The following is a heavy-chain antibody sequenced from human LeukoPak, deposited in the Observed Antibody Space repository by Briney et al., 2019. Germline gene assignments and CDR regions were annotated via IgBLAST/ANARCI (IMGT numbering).Heavy chain of an antibody. CDR3: ARDTQVGTTTFYFDY. V-gene: IGHV3-23*01. Sequence: PGGSLRLSCATSGFTFSTYAMTWVRQAPGKGLAWVSSISDSGYNTYYADSVKGRFTISRDNSKNTLYLQMNSLRAEDTAVYYCARDTQVGTTTFYFDYWGQGTLVTVSS. D-gene: IGHD1-26*01. J-gene: IGHJ4*02. CDR2: ISDSGYNT. CDR1: GFTFSTYA.